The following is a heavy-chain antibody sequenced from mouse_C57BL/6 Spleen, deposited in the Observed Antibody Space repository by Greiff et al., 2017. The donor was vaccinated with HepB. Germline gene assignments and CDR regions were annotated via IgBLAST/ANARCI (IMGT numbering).Heavy chain of an antibody. CDR3: ARSPFLSY. V-gene: IGHV7-3*01. J-gene: IGHJ2*01. CDR2: IRNKANGYTT. CDR1: GFTFTDYY. Sequence: EVQVVESGGGLVQPGGSLSLSCAASGFTFTDYYMSWVRQPPGKALEWLGFIRNKANGYTTEYSASVKGRFTISRDNSQSILYLQMNALRAEDSATYYCARSPFLSYWGQGTTLTVSS.